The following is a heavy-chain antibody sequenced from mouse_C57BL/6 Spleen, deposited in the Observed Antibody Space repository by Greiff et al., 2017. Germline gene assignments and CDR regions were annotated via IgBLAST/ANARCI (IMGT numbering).Heavy chain of an antibody. Sequence: VQLQQPGAELVKPGASVKVSCKASGYTFTSYCMHWVKPRPGQGLEWIGRFHPSDSDTIYNQQFTGKATLTVDKSSSTAYMQLRSLTSEVSAVXECAIEYPYAMDYGGQGTSVTVSS. V-gene: IGHV1-74*01. CDR2: FHPSDSDT. D-gene: IGHD5-1*01. CDR3: AIEYPYAMDY. J-gene: IGHJ4*01. CDR1: GYTFTSYC.